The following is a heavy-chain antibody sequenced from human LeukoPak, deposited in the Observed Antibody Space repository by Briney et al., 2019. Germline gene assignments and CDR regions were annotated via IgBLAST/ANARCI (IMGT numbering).Heavy chain of an antibody. CDR3: AKITTVTTGTGVY. Sequence: GGSLRLSCAASGFTFSSYGMHWVRQAPGKGLEGVAVISYDGSNKYYADSVKGRFTISRDNSKNTLYLQMNSLRAEDTAVYYCAKITTVTTGTGVYWGQGTLVTVSS. CDR1: GFTFSSYG. J-gene: IGHJ4*02. V-gene: IGHV3-30*18. D-gene: IGHD4-17*01. CDR2: ISYDGSNK.